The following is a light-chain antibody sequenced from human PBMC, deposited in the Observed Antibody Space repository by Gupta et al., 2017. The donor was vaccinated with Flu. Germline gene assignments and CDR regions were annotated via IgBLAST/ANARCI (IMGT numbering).Light chain of an antibody. CDR2: GAS. Sequence: EIVLTQSPSILSLSPGERATLSCRASQSVGSSYLAWYQQKPGQAPSLLIYGASSRATGIPDRFSGSGSGTDFTLTISRLEPEDFAVYYCQKDGNSPLTFGGGTKVEI. J-gene: IGKJ4*01. V-gene: IGKV3-20*01. CDR1: QSVGSSY. CDR3: QKDGNSPLT.